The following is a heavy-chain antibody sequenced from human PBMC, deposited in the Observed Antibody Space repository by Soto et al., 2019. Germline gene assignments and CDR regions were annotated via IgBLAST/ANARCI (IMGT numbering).Heavy chain of an antibody. D-gene: IGHD1-26*01. CDR3: AKGVSGSQYLYYGIDV. V-gene: IGHV3-23*01. CDR2: LSASGATT. Sequence: EVQLLESGGGLVQPGGSLRLSCAASGFTFSTYAMTWVRQAPGKGLKWVSALSASGATTYHADSVKGRFTISRDNSENTLYLQMNSLRAEDTGVYYWAKGVSGSQYLYYGIDVWGQGTTVTVSS. CDR1: GFTFSTYA. J-gene: IGHJ6*02.